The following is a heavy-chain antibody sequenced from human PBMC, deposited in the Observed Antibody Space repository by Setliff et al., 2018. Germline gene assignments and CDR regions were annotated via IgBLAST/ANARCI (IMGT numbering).Heavy chain of an antibody. CDR2: IIPILGIA. D-gene: IGHD3-10*01. CDR1: GGTFSSYA. CDR3: AGGQPLVRKYYYYMDV. V-gene: IGHV1-69*10. Sequence: SVKVSCKASGGTFSSYAISWVRQAPGQGLEWMGGIIPILGIANYAQKFQGRVTITADESTSTAYMELSSLGSEDTAVYYCAGGQPLVRKYYYYMDVWGKGTTVTV. J-gene: IGHJ6*03.